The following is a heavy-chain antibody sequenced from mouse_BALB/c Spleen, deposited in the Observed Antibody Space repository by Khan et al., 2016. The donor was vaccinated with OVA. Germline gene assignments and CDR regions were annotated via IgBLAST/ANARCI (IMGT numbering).Heavy chain of an antibody. D-gene: IGHD2-14*01. CDR2: INPSNGYT. Sequence: QVQLQQSGAELARPGASVKMSCKASGYTFTSYTIHWIKVRPGQGLEWIVFINPSNGYTNYNQKFKDKATLTADKSSTTVHMQLSSLTSDDSAVYNCVRDGAYHRNDGWFAYWGQGTLVTVSA. CDR3: VRDGAYHRNDGWFAY. V-gene: IGHV1-4*01. CDR1: GYTFTSYT. J-gene: IGHJ3*01.